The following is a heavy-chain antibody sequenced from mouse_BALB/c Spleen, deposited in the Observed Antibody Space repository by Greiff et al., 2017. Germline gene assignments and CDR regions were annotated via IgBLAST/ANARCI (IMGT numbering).Heavy chain of an antibody. CDR2: INPSSGYT. CDR1: GYTFTSYT. CDR3: AKVYGYDVDFDY. V-gene: IGHV1-4*02. Sequence: VQLQQSAAELARPGASVKMSCKASGYTFTSYTMHWVKQRPGQGLEWIGYINPSSGYTEYNQKFKDKTTLTADKSSSTAYMQLSSLTSEDSAVYYCAKVYGYDVDFDYWGQGTTLTVSS. J-gene: IGHJ2*01. D-gene: IGHD2-2*01.